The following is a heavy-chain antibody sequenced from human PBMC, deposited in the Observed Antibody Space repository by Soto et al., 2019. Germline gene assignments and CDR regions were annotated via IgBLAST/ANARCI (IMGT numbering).Heavy chain of an antibody. CDR2: ITPSGGIT. CDR3: PSSPAFSSSWYGIPPDPSHGMDV. CDR1: GYTFTSFY. D-gene: IGHD6-13*01. J-gene: IGHJ6*02. Sequence: QMQLVQSGAEVKRPGASVRVSCKSSGYTFTSFYIHWVRQAPGQGLERMGIITPSGGITNFAQRCQGRVTMTRDMSTNTHYMELSSLKSDDTAVYYSPSSPAFSSSWYGIPPDPSHGMDVWGQGTTVTVS. V-gene: IGHV1-46*01.